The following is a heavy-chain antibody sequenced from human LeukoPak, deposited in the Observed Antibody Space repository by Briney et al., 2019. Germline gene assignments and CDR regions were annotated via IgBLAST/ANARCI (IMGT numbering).Heavy chain of an antibody. D-gene: IGHD3-10*01. V-gene: IGHV3-66*01. J-gene: IGHJ6*02. CDR3: AKDLSSYYYGSGSYYPGYYYGMDV. CDR2: IYSGGST. Sequence: GGSLRLSCAASGFTVSSNYMSWVRQAPGKGLEWVSVIYSGGSTYYADSVKGRFTISRDNSKNTLYLQLNSLRAEDTAVYYCAKDLSSYYYGSGSYYPGYYYGMDVWGQGTTVTVSS. CDR1: GFTVSSNY.